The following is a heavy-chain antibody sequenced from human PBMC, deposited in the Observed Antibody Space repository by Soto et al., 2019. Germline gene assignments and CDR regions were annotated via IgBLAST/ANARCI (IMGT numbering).Heavy chain of an antibody. Sequence: GESLTVSCKGSGYSFTSYWIGWVRQMPGKGLEWMGIIYPGDSDTRYSPSFQGQVTISADKSISTAYLQWSSLKASDTAMYYCARLSSHYDYGMDVWGQGTTVTVSS. CDR3: ARLSSHYDYGMDV. CDR1: GYSFTSYW. CDR2: IYPGDSDT. J-gene: IGHJ6*02. V-gene: IGHV5-51*01.